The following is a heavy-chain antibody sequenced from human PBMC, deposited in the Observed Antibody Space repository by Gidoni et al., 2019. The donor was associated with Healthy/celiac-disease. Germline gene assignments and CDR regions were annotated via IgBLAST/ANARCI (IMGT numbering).Heavy chain of an antibody. Sequence: QVQLVQSGAEVKKPGASVKVSCKASGYTFTSYGISWVRQAPGQGLEWMGWISAYNGNTNYAQKLQGRVTMTTDTSTSTAYMELRSLRSDDTAVYYCARIRDCSSTSCYSFVDVWGQGTTVTVSS. CDR3: ARIRDCSSTSCYSFVDV. CDR2: ISAYNGNT. V-gene: IGHV1-18*01. D-gene: IGHD2-2*01. J-gene: IGHJ6*02. CDR1: GYTFTSYG.